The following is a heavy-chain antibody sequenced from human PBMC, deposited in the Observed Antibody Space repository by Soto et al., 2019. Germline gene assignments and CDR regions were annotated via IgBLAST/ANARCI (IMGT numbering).Heavy chain of an antibody. CDR2: IHYSGST. Sequence: QVQLQESGPGLVKPSQTLSLTCAVSGGSISSGGAYYWSWIRQSPGKGLEWIAYIHYSGSTYYNSSLKSLATLSVDTAKNQFSLRVSSVTAADTAVYYCARSPRGLGNFDYWGQGTLVTVSS. CDR3: ARSPRGLGNFDY. D-gene: IGHD3-10*01. V-gene: IGHV4-30-4*01. J-gene: IGHJ4*02. CDR1: GGSISSGGAYY.